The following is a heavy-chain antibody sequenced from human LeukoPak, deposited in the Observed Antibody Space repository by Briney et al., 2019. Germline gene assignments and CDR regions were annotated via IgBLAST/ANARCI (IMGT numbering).Heavy chain of an antibody. Sequence: KPSETLSLTCAVSGVSFSGSYWSWIRQPPGKGPEWVGEISHSGRTSYNPSLKSRVTISLDTSKNQFSLRLTFVTAADTAVYYCTTTSPGVPLDFWGQGNLVTVSS. CDR2: ISHSGRT. CDR3: TTTSPGVPLDF. D-gene: IGHD7-27*01. J-gene: IGHJ4*02. CDR1: GVSFSGSY. V-gene: IGHV4-34*01.